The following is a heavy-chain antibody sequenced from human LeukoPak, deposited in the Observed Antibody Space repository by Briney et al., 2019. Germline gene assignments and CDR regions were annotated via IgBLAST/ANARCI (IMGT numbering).Heavy chain of an antibody. D-gene: IGHD3-22*01. V-gene: IGHV3-23*01. CDR1: GFTFSTYA. CDR3: AKAAWLEGYLDY. Sequence: PGGSLRLSCAASGFTFSTYAMNWVRQAPGKGLEWVSAISGSGGSTYYADSVKGRFTVSRDNSKSTLYLQMNSLRAEDTAVYYCAKAAWLEGYLDYWGQGTLVTVSS. J-gene: IGHJ4*02. CDR2: ISGSGGST.